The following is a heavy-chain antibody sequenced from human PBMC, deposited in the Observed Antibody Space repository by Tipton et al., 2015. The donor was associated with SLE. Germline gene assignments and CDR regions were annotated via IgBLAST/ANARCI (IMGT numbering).Heavy chain of an antibody. J-gene: IGHJ4*02. Sequence: SLRLSCAASGFTFSSYSMNWVRQAPGKGLEWVSYISSSSSTIYYADSVKGRFTISRDNAKNSLYLQMNSLRAEDTAVYYCARPWSSSWYYFDYWGQGTLVTVSS. CDR1: GFTFSSYS. CDR3: ARPWSSSWYYFDY. V-gene: IGHV3-48*01. CDR2: ISSSSSTI. D-gene: IGHD6-13*01.